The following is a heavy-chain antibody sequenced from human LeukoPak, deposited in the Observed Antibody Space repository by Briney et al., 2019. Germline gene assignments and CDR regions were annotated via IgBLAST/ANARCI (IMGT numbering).Heavy chain of an antibody. J-gene: IGHJ6*03. CDR3: ARGGGSIRHSYYYYVDV. CDR2: ITWNGGST. CDR1: GFSFNDYG. V-gene: IGHV3-20*04. Sequence: AGGSLRLSCAASGFSFNDYGMSWVRQAPGQGPEWVSGITWNGGSTDYAASVKGRFTISRDNAKNSLYLRMNSLGDEDTALYYCARGGGSIRHSYYYYVDVWGKGTSVTVSS. D-gene: IGHD2-15*01.